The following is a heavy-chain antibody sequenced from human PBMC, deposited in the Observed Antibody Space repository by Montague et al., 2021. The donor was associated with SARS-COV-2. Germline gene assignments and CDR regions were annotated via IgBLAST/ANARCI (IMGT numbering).Heavy chain of an antibody. Sequence: TRSLTCTVSAGSMSSSDFYWTWVRQPAGKGLEWIGRIYISGRTNYNPFLQSRVTMTLDTSKNEFYLRLSSVSAADTAVYYCARVSDGPEGNFDYWGQGTLVTVSS. CDR1: AGSMSSSDFY. CDR3: ARVSDGPEGNFDY. CDR2: IYISGRT. V-gene: IGHV4-61*02. D-gene: IGHD5-18*01. J-gene: IGHJ4*02.